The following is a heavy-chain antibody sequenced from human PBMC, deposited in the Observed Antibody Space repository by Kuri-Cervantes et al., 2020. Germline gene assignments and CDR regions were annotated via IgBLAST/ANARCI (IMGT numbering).Heavy chain of an antibody. CDR1: GYSISSGYY. V-gene: IGHV4-61*01. J-gene: IGHJ4*02. Sequence: GSLRLSCTVSGYSISSGYYWSWIRQPPGKGLEWIGYIYYTGSTNYNPSLKSRVTISVDTSKNQFSLKLSSVTAADTAVYYCARFTDYGDYGAPDYWGQGTLVTVSS. CDR2: IYYTGST. D-gene: IGHD4-17*01. CDR3: ARFTDYGDYGAPDY.